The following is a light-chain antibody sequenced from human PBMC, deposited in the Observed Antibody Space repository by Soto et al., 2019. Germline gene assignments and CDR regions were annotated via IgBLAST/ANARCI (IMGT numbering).Light chain of an antibody. J-gene: IGLJ1*01. Sequence: QSVLPQPASVSGSPGQSITISCTGTSSDVGAYNHVAWYQQHPGKAPKFMIYEVSNRPSGVSNRFSGSKSGNTASLTISGLQAEDEADYYCISYTGSTTSYVFGTGTQLTVL. CDR1: SSDVGAYNH. V-gene: IGLV2-14*01. CDR3: ISYTGSTTSYV. CDR2: EVS.